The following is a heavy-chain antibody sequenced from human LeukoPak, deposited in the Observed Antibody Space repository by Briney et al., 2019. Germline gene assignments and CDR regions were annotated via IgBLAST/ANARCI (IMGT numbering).Heavy chain of an antibody. J-gene: IGHJ4*02. V-gene: IGHV1-46*01. CDR3: ARDYVDDIPMIKDY. Sequence: ASVKVSCKASGYTFTSYHMHWVRQAPGQGLEWMGLINLSGGSTTYAQRFQGRVTLTRDTSTSTVYMELSSLRSEDTAVYYCARDYVDDIPMIKDYWGQGTLVTVSS. CDR2: INLSGGST. D-gene: IGHD2-8*01. CDR1: GYTFTSYH.